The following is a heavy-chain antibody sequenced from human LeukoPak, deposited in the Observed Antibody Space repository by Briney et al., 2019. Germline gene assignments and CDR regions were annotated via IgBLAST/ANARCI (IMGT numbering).Heavy chain of an antibody. V-gene: IGHV1-18*01. Sequence: SAYNGNTNYAQKLQGRVTMTTDTSTSTAYMELRSLRSDDTAVYYCARDTVFWRPGYYVSWGQGTLVTVSS. D-gene: IGHD3-9*01. J-gene: IGHJ5*02. CDR2: SAYNGNT. CDR3: ARDTVFWRPGYYVS.